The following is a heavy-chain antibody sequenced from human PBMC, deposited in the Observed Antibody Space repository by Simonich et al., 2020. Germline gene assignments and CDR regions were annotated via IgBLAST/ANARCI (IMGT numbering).Heavy chain of an antibody. CDR1: GGSFSGYD. Sequence: QVQLQQWGAGLLKPSETLSLTCAVSGGSFSGYDWSWVRQPPGKGLEWIGEIKHSGSTNYNPSLKSRVTISVDTSKNQFSLKLSSVTAADTAVYYCARGKGWKNAFDIWGQGTMVTVSS. J-gene: IGHJ3*02. V-gene: IGHV4-34*01. CDR2: IKHSGST. D-gene: IGHD1-1*01. CDR3: ARGKGWKNAFDI.